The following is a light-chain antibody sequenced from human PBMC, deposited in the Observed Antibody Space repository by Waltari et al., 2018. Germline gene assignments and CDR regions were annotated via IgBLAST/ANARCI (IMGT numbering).Light chain of an antibody. CDR2: LNSDGSH. CDR1: SGHSSYA. Sequence: QLVLTQSPSASASLGASVKLTCTLSSGHSSYAIAWHQQQPEKGPRYLMKLNSDGSHSKGDGIHALFSGSSSGADRYLTISSLQSEDEADYYCQTWGTGIQVFGGGTKLTVL. J-gene: IGLJ2*01. V-gene: IGLV4-69*01. CDR3: QTWGTGIQV.